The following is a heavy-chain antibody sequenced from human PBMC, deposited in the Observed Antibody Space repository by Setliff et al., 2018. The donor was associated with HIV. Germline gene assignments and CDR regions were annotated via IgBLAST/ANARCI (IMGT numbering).Heavy chain of an antibody. CDR3: AREIGDYYDSSGYYPPTDYYYGMDV. V-gene: IGHV1-18*01. D-gene: IGHD3-22*01. CDR1: GYTFPSYE. J-gene: IGHJ6*02. CDR2: ISAYNGNT. Sequence: AASVKVSCKASGYTFPSYEISWVRQAPGQGLEWMGWISAYNGNTNYAQKLQGRVTMTTDTSTSTAYMELRSLRSDDTAVYYCAREIGDYYDSSGYYPPTDYYYGMDVWGQGTTVTVSS.